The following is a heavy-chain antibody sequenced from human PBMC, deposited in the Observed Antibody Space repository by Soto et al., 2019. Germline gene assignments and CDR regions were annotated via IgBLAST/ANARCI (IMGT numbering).Heavy chain of an antibody. Sequence: GGSMRLCCAASGFTFSSYAMHWVRQAPGKGLEWVSGISWNSGSIGYADSVKGRFTISRDNAKNSLYLQMNSLRAEDTALYYCAKWLGELNYFSDWGQGTLSTVSS. V-gene: IGHV3-9*01. CDR3: AKWLGELNYFSD. J-gene: IGHJ4*02. CDR1: GFTFSSYA. CDR2: ISWNSGSI. D-gene: IGHD1-26*01.